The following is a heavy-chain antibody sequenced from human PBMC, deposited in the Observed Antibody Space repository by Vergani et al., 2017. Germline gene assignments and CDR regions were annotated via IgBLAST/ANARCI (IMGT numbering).Heavy chain of an antibody. Sequence: QVQLQESGPGLVKPSETLSITCTVSGGSISSYYWSWIRQPPGKGLEWIWYYYYSGSTNYNPSLKRRVTIPVDTSKNQFSLKLSSVTAADTAVSYRAGEGVWFGGPRSGFYCWGQGTLVTVSS. CDR1: GGSISSYY. D-gene: IGHD3-10*01. V-gene: IGHV4-59*01. J-gene: IGHJ4*02. CDR3: AGEGVWFGGPRSGFYC. CDR2: YYYSGST.